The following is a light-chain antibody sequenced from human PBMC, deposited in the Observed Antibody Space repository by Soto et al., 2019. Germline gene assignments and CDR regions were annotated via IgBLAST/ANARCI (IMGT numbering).Light chain of an antibody. J-gene: IGLJ1*01. V-gene: IGLV1-44*01. Sequence: QSVRTQPPSASGTAGQRVTISCSGSSSNIGSNTVNWYQQLPGTAPKLLIHANNQRPSGVPDRFSGSKSGTSASLAISWLQSEEADYYCAAWDDSLNGYVFGTAPKVTV. CDR3: AAWDDSLNGYV. CDR1: SSNIGSNT. CDR2: ANN.